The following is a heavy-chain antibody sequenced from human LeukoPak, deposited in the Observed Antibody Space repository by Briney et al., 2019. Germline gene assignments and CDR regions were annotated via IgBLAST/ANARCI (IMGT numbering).Heavy chain of an antibody. CDR3: ARDIWSIVVVPAAMTENWFDP. CDR2: MNPNSGNT. Sequence: ASVKVSCKASGYTFTSYDINWVRQATGQGLEWMGWMNPNSGNTGYAQKFQGRVTITRNTSISTAYMELSSLRSEDTAVYYCARDIWSIVVVPAAMTENWFDPWGQGTLVTVSS. CDR1: GYTFTSYD. J-gene: IGHJ5*02. V-gene: IGHV1-8*03. D-gene: IGHD2-2*01.